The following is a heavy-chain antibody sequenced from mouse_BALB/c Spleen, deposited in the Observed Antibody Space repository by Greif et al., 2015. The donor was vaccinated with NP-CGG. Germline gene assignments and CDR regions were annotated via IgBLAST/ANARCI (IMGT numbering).Heavy chain of an antibody. CDR1: GYTFTNYW. V-gene: IGHV1-63*02. CDR2: IYPGGGYT. CDR3: ATFYYDGSSYKVYYAMDY. J-gene: IGHJ4*01. D-gene: IGHD1-1*01. Sequence: QVQLQQSGAELVRPGTSVKMSCKAAGYTFTNYWIGWVKQRPGHGLEWIGDIYPGGGYTNYNEKFKGKATLTADTSSSTAYRQLSSLTSEDSAIYYCATFYYDGSSYKVYYAMDYWGQGTSVTVSS.